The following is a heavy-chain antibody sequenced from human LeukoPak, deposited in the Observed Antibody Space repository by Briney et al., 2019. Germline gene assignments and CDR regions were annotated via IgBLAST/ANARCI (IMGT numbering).Heavy chain of an antibody. Sequence: PSETLSLTCTVSGGSISSYYWSWLRQPPGKGLEWIGYIYYSGSTNYNPSRKSRVTISVDTSKNQFSLKLSSVTAADTAVYYCARVISSSWYHQYYYYYYMDVWGKGTTVTVSS. CDR2: IYYSGST. D-gene: IGHD6-13*01. J-gene: IGHJ6*03. CDR1: GGSISSYY. CDR3: ARVISSSWYHQYYYYYYMDV. V-gene: IGHV4-59*01.